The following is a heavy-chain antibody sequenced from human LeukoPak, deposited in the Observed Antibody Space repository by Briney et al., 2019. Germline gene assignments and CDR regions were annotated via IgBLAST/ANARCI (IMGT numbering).Heavy chain of an antibody. CDR2: MSPDGSAT. CDR3: ARDMWGTFDY. Sequence: GGSLRLSCAASGFTFRDFWMHWVRQAPGKGPVWVSRMSPDGSATYYADSVKGRFTISRDNAENTMYLQMSSLRAEDTAVYYCARDMWGTFDYLGQGALVTVSS. J-gene: IGHJ4*02. V-gene: IGHV3-74*01. D-gene: IGHD7-27*01. CDR1: GFTFRDFW.